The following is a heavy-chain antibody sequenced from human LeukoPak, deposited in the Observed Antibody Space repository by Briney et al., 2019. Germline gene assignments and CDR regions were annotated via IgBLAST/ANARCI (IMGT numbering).Heavy chain of an antibody. CDR3: ARVDMGLLGY. V-gene: IGHV3-21*01. CDR2: ISSSSSYI. Sequence: GGSLRLSCVASGFTFSSYSMNWVRQAPGKGLEWVSSISSSSSYIYYADSVKGRFTISRDNAKNSLYLQMNSLRAEDTAVYYCARVDMGLLGYWGQGTLVTVSS. J-gene: IGHJ4*02. CDR1: GFTFSSYS. D-gene: IGHD2-2*03.